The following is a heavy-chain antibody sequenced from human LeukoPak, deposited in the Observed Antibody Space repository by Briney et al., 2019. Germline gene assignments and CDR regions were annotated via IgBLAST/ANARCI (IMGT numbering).Heavy chain of an antibody. CDR2: MYYSGST. Sequence: SETLSLTCTVSGGSISNFYWSWIRQSAEKGLEWIAYMYYSGSTNYNPSLKSRVTMSVDTSNSQFSLKLRSVTAADTAVYYCARSGVDIAVPPAYYYYGMDVWGQGTTVTVSS. CDR1: GGSISNFY. CDR3: ARSGVDIAVPPAYYYYGMDV. J-gene: IGHJ6*02. V-gene: IGHV4-59*01. D-gene: IGHD2-2*01.